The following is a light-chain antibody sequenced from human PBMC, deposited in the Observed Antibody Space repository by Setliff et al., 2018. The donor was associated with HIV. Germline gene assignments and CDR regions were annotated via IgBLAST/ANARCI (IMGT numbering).Light chain of an antibody. J-gene: IGLJ3*02. CDR1: GSDIGGYNY. CDR2: VVN. V-gene: IGLV2-14*03. CDR3: SSYTSTRSWV. Sequence: SVLTQPTSVSGSPGQSIAISCNGTGSDIGGYNYVSWYQQQPGKAPKLIIYVVNSRPPGISTRFSGSKSGNTASLTISGLQAEDEAVYFCSSYTSTRSWVFGGGTKVTVL.